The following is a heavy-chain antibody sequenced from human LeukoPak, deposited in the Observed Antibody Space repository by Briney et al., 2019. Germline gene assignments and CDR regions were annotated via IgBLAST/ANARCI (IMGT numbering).Heavy chain of an antibody. J-gene: IGHJ4*02. Sequence: GGSLRLSCAASGFTFDDYAMHWVRHAPGKGLEWVSGISWNSGSIGYADSVKGRFTISRDNAKNSLYLQMNSLRAEDTALYYCAKGKQWLVHFFDYWGQGTLVTVSS. CDR3: AKGKQWLVHFFDY. CDR2: ISWNSGSI. V-gene: IGHV3-9*01. D-gene: IGHD6-19*01. CDR1: GFTFDDYA.